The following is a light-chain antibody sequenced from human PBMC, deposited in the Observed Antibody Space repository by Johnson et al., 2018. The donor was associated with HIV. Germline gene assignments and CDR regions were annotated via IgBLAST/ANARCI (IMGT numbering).Light chain of an antibody. V-gene: IGLV1-51*01. CDR1: SSNIGNNY. CDR2: DNN. J-gene: IGLJ1*01. Sequence: QSVLTQPPSVSAAPGQKVTISCSGSSSNIGNNYVSWYQQLPGTAPKLLIYDNNKRPSGIPDRFSGSKSGTSATLGITGLQTGDAADYYFGTWDSSLSAYVIGTGTTVTVL. CDR3: GTWDSSLSAYV.